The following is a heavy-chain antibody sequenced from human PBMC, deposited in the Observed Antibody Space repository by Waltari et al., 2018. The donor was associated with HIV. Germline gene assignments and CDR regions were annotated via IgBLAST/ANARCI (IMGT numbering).Heavy chain of an antibody. CDR3: ARDSSGYLFDY. D-gene: IGHD3-22*01. Sequence: EVQLVESGGGLVQPGGSLRLACAASGFTFSSYWMSWVRQAPGKGLEWVANIKQDGSEKYYVDSVKGRFTISRDNAKNSLYLQMNSLRAEDTAVYYCARDSSGYLFDYWGQGTLVTVSS. CDR2: IKQDGSEK. J-gene: IGHJ4*02. V-gene: IGHV3-7*01. CDR1: GFTFSSYW.